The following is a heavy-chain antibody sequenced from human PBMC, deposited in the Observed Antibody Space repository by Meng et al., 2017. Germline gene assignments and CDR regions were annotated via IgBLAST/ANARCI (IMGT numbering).Heavy chain of an antibody. J-gene: IGHJ4*02. D-gene: IGHD5-18*01. CDR3: AREGQLWARNFDY. CDR2: IWYDGSNK. CDR1: GFTFSSYG. Sequence: QVQLVEAGGGVVQPGRSLGLSCAASGFTFSSYGMHWVRQAPGKGLEWVAVIWYDGSNKYYADSVKGRFTISRDNSKNTLYLQMNSLRAEDTAVYYCAREGQLWARNFDYWGQGTLVTVSS. V-gene: IGHV3-33*01.